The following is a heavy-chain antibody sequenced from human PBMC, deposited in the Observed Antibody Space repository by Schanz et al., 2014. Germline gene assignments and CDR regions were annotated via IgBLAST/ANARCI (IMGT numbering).Heavy chain of an antibody. V-gene: IGHV3-33*01. J-gene: IGHJ4*01. CDR2: LWHDGSKK. Sequence: QVQLVESGGGVVQPGRSLRLSCVASGFTFSSYAVFWVRQAPGKGLEWVAILWHDGSKKYYADSVKGRFTVSRDNSKNTLYRQLTSLRAEYTCVYYCARDVHGCGPRLDYWGQGSMVTVSS. CDR1: GFTFSSYA. CDR3: ARDVHGCGPRLDY. D-gene: IGHD6-19*01.